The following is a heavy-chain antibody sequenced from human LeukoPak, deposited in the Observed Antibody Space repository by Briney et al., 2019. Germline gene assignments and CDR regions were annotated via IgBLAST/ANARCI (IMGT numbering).Heavy chain of an antibody. CDR1: GFTFSTSA. CDR3: ARDRCTSATCYLFDY. D-gene: IGHD2/OR15-2a*01. V-gene: IGHV3-30*04. J-gene: IGHJ4*02. Sequence: GGSLRLSCAASGFTFSTSAKHWVRQAPGKGLEWVAVISSDGSDTNYADSVKGRFTISRDNSKNTLYLEMNSLRSEDTAVYYCARDRCTSATCYLFDYWGQGTLVIVSS. CDR2: ISSDGSDT.